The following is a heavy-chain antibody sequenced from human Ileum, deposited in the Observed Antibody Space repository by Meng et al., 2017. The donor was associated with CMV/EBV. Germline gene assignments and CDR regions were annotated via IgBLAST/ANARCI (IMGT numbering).Heavy chain of an antibody. D-gene: IGHD7-27*01. Sequence: GGSLRLSCAASGFTFSSYTMNWVRQAPGKGLEWVSSIRSSGNYIFYADSVRGRFTISRDNAKNSLYLQMNSLRAEDTAVYYCAPHWGGATLGDWGQGTLVTVSS. CDR3: APHWGGATLGD. CDR1: GFTFSSYT. V-gene: IGHV3-21*01. J-gene: IGHJ4*02. CDR2: IRSSGNYI.